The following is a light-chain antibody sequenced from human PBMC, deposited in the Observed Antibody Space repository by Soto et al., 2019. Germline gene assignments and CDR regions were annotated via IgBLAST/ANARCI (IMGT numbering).Light chain of an antibody. CDR3: RSWDSSLSAYV. CDR2: RNN. J-gene: IGLJ1*01. V-gene: IGLV1-44*01. CDR1: GSNIGSNS. Sequence: QSVLTQPPSASGTPGQRVTISCSGSGSNIGSNSVYWYQQLPGTAPKLLIYRNNQRPSGVPDRFSGSKSGTSTTLGITGFQTGDEADYYCRSWDSSLSAYVFATGTKVTVL.